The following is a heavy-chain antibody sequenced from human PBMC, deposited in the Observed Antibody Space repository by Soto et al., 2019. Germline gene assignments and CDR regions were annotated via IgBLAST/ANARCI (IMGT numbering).Heavy chain of an antibody. Sequence: EVQLLESGGALVQPGGSLRLSCAASGFSFKNYALSWVRQAPGKGLEWVSTFSAGGRAYYAASVQGRFTIARDSSQNTVHLQISNLRPEDKAVYYCAKESLPEHYGDTLFDYWGQGTRVTVSS. CDR2: FSAGGRA. V-gene: IGHV3-23*01. CDR1: GFSFKNYA. J-gene: IGHJ4*02. CDR3: AKESLPEHYGDTLFDY. D-gene: IGHD4-17*01.